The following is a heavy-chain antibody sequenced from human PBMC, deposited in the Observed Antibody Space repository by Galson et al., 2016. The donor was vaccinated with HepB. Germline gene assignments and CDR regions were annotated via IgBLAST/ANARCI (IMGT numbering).Heavy chain of an antibody. J-gene: IGHJ4*02. CDR3: ARRLDS. CDR1: GFTFSSYA. V-gene: IGHV3-23*01. CDR2: ISGSGGST. Sequence: SLRLSCAASGFTFSSYAMSWVRQAPGKELEWVSVISGSGGSTYYADSVKGRFTISRDNAKNSLYLQMNSLRDEDTAVYYCARRLDSWGQGTLVTVSS.